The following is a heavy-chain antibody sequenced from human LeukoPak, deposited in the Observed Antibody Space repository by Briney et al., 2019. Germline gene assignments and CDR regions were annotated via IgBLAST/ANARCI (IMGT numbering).Heavy chain of an antibody. D-gene: IGHD6-19*01. CDR3: ARDRSRIAVAGTLY. CDR1: GGTFSSYA. CDR2: INPNSGGT. V-gene: IGHV1-2*02. J-gene: IGHJ4*02. Sequence: ASVKVSCKASGGTFSSYAISWVRQAPGQGLEWMGWINPNSGGTNYAQKFQGRVTMTRDTSISTAYMELSRLRSDDTAVYYCARDRSRIAVAGTLYWGQGTLVTVSS.